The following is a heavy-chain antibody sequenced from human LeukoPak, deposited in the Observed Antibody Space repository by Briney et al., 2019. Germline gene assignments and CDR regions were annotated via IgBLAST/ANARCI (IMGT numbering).Heavy chain of an antibody. CDR3: AREPTPDYGGYGRAFDY. V-gene: IGHV1-69*04. J-gene: IGHJ4*02. Sequence: ASVKVSCKASGGTFSSYAISWVRQAPGQGLEWMGRIIPILGIANYAQKFQGRVTITADKSTSTAYMELSSLRSEDTAVYYCAREPTPDYGGYGRAFDYWGQGTLVTVSS. CDR1: GGTFSSYA. D-gene: IGHD4-17*01. CDR2: IIPILGIA.